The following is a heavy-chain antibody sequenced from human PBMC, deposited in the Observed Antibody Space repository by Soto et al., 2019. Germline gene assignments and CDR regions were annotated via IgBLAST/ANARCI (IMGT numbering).Heavy chain of an antibody. J-gene: IGHJ3*02. CDR1: GGSISSGGYS. V-gene: IGHV4-30-2*01. Sequence: SETLSLTCAVSGGSISSGGYSWSWIRQPPGKGLEWIGYIYHSGSTYYNPSLKSRVTISVDRSKNQFSLKLSSVTAADTAVYYCASTRRGGATHAFDIWGQGTMITVSS. CDR2: IYHSGST. CDR3: ASTRRGGATHAFDI.